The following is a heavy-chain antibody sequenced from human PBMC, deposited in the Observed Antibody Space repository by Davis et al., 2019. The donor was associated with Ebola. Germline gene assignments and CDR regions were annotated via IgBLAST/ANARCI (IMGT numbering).Heavy chain of an antibody. D-gene: IGHD5-12*01. V-gene: IGHV4-59*08. J-gene: IGHJ4*02. CDR1: GGSISSYY. Sequence: MPGGSLRLSCTVSGGSISSYYWSWIRQPPGKGLEWIGYIYCSGSTNYNPSLKSRVTISVHTSKNQFSLKLSSVTAADTAVYYCARQYSDIVATILTWGQGTLVTVSS. CDR3: ARQYSDIVATILT. CDR2: IYCSGST.